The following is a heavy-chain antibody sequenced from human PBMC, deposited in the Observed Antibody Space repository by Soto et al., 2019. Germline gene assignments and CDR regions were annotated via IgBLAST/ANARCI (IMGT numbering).Heavy chain of an antibody. J-gene: IGHJ4*02. CDR3: ARIAATNGIQSWHYHY. D-gene: IGHD2-15*01. Sequence: DSVKGRFTISRDNSKNTLYLQMNNVRVEDTGVYYCARIAATNGIQSWHYHYWGQGFLVTVSS. V-gene: IGHV3-53*01.